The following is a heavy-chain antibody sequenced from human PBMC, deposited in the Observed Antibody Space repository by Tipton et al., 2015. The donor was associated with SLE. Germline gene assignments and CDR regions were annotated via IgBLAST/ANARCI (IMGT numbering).Heavy chain of an antibody. D-gene: IGHD3-22*01. CDR1: GFTFSDYY. CDR2: ISSSSSYT. J-gene: IGHJ4*02. V-gene: IGHV3-11*06. Sequence: SLRLSCAASGFTFSDYYMSWIRQAPGKGLEWVSYISSSSSYTNYADSVKGRFTISRDNAKNSLYLQMNSLRAEDTAVYFCARHPQVYDSSGYYPSGISGFDYWGQGTLVTVSS. CDR3: ARHPQVYDSSGYYPSGISGFDY.